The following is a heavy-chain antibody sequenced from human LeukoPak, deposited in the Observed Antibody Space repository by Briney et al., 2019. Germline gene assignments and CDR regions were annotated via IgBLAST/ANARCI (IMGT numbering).Heavy chain of an antibody. J-gene: IGHJ4*02. V-gene: IGHV4-39*02. CDR3: AREYGTTIVVVIPLRYFDY. Sequence: SETLSLTCTVSGGSISSSSYYWGWIRQPPGKGLEWIGSIYYSGSTYYNPSLKSRVTISVDTSKNQFSLKLSSVTAADTAVYYCAREYGTTIVVVIPLRYFDYWGQGTLVTVSS. D-gene: IGHD3-22*01. CDR1: GGSISSSSYY. CDR2: IYYSGST.